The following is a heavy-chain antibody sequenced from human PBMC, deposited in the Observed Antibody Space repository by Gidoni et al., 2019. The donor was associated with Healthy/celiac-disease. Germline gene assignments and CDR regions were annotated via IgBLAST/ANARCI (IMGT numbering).Heavy chain of an antibody. J-gene: IGHJ5*02. D-gene: IGHD2-2*01. CDR3: ARGGGDIVVVPAANWFDP. Sequence: QVQLQQWGAGLLKPSETLSLTCAVYGGSFSGYYWSWIRQPPGKGLEWIGEINHSGSTNYNPSLKSRVTISVDTSKNQFSLKLSSVTAADTAVYYCARGGGDIVVVPAANWFDPWGQGTLVTVSS. CDR1: GGSFSGYY. V-gene: IGHV4-34*01. CDR2: INHSGST.